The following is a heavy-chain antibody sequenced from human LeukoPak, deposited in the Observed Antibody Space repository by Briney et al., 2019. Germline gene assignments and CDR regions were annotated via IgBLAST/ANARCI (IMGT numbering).Heavy chain of an antibody. Sequence: PSETLSLTCAVYGGSFSGYYWSWIRQPPGKGLEWIGEINHSGSTNYNPSLKSRVTISVDTSKNQFSLKLSSVTAADTAVYYCASLKGRKGYYYYYYMDVWGKGTTVTVSS. CDR3: ASLKGRKGYYYYYYMDV. J-gene: IGHJ6*03. CDR1: GGSFSGYY. CDR2: INHSGST. V-gene: IGHV4-34*01. D-gene: IGHD1-14*01.